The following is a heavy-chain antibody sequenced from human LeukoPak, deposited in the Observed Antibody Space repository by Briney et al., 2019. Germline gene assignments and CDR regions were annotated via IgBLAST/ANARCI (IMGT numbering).Heavy chain of an antibody. Sequence: SETLSLTCTVSGGSISSSSYYWGWIRQPPGKGLEWIGSIYYSGSTYYNPSLKNRVTISVDTSKNQFSLKLSSVTAADTAVYYCAREGNYYDYYFDYWGQGTLVTVSS. CDR2: IYYSGST. D-gene: IGHD3-22*01. CDR1: GGSISSSSYY. V-gene: IGHV4-39*07. CDR3: AREGNYYDYYFDY. J-gene: IGHJ4*02.